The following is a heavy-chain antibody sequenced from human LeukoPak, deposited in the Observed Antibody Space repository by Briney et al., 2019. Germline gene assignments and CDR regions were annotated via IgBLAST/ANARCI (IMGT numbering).Heavy chain of an antibody. CDR2: ISYDGSNK. CDR3: ARPEGGSSTSCYDY. Sequence: GGSLRLSCAASGFTFSGYAMHWVRQAPGKGLEWVAVISYDGSNKYYADSVKGRFTISRDNSKNTLYLQMNSLRAEDTAVYYCARPEGGSSTSCYDYWGQGTLVTVSS. V-gene: IGHV3-30-3*01. D-gene: IGHD2-2*01. CDR1: GFTFSGYA. J-gene: IGHJ4*02.